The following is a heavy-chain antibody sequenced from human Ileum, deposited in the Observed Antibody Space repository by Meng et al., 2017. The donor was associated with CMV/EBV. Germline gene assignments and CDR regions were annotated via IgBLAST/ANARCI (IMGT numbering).Heavy chain of an antibody. D-gene: IGHD2-8*02. Sequence: AGSGGSISSSNWWSWVRQPPGKGLEWIGEIYHSGSTNYNPSLKSRVTISVDKSKNQFSLKLSSVTAADTAVYYCARIALVVRGWFDPWGQGTLVTVSS. CDR2: IYHSGST. J-gene: IGHJ5*02. V-gene: IGHV4-4*02. CDR3: ARIALVVRGWFDP. CDR1: GGSISSSNW.